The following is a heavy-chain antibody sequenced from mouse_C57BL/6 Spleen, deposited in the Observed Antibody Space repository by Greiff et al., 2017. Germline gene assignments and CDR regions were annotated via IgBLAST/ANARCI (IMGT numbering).Heavy chain of an antibody. D-gene: IGHD2-4*01. CDR3: ARGGLRYFDN. Sequence: VQLQQPGAELVRPGSSVKLSCKASGYTFTSYWMDWVKQRPGQGLEWIGNIYSSDSETHYNQKFKDKATLTVDKSSSTAYMQLISLTSEDSAVYYCARGGLRYFDNWGQGTTHTVSS. CDR1: GYTFTSYW. J-gene: IGHJ2*01. V-gene: IGHV1-61*01. CDR2: IYSSDSET.